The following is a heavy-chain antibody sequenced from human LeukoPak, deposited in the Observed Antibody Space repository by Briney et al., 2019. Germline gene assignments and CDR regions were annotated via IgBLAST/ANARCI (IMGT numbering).Heavy chain of an antibody. CDR3: ARVPDYGGNSGGFDY. CDR1: GYTFTNYG. V-gene: IGHV1-18*01. CDR2: ISAHNGNT. D-gene: IGHD4-23*01. J-gene: IGHJ4*02. Sequence: ASVKVSCKASGYTFTNYGISWVRQAPGQGLEWMGWISAHNGNTNSAQKLQGRVTMTTDTSTSTAYMELRSLRSDDTAVYYCARVPDYGGNSGGFDYWGQGTLVTVSS.